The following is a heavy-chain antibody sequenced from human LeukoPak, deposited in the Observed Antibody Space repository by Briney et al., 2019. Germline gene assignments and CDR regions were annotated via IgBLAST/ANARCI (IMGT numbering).Heavy chain of an antibody. CDR3: ARTIPYGSGRQHAGKYYFDY. V-gene: IGHV3-53*01. J-gene: IGHJ4*02. CDR1: GFTVSLKY. D-gene: IGHD3-10*01. Sequence: SGGSLRLSCAPSGFTVSLKYMSWVRQAPGKGLEWVSVIYSGGSTYYADSVKGRFTISRDDPKNTVYLQMDSLRAEDRAVYYCARTIPYGSGRQHAGKYYFDYWGQGTLVTVSS. CDR2: IYSGGST.